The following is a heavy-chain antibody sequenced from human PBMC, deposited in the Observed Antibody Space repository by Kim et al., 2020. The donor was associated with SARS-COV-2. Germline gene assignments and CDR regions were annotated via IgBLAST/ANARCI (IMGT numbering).Heavy chain of an antibody. V-gene: IGHV4-39*01. D-gene: IGHD3-3*01. J-gene: IGHJ4*02. Sequence: NPPLKSRVTIAVDTSKNQFSLKLSSVTAADTAVYYCARHFGRDFWSGYRYWGQGTLVTVSS. CDR3: ARHFGRDFWSGYRY.